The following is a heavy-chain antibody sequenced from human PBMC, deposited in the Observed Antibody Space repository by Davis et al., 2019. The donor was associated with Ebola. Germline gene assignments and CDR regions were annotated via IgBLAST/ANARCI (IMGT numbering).Heavy chain of an antibody. D-gene: IGHD1-1*01. V-gene: IGHV4-39*01. J-gene: IGHJ2*01. CDR3: ARPTGGSRFDL. CDR2: IYYSGST. CDR1: GGSISSSSYY. Sequence: MPLETLSLTCTVSGGSISSSSYYWGWIRQPPGKGLEWIGSIYYSGSTYYNPSLKSRVTISVDTSKNQFSLKLSSVTAADTAVYYCARPTGGSRFDLWGRGTLVTVSS.